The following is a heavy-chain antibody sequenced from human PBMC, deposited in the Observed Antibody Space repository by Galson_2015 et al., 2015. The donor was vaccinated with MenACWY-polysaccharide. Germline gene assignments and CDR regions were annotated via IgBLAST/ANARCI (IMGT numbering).Heavy chain of an antibody. Sequence: SLRLSCAASGFTFTSYAMSWVRQAPGKGLEWVSAIRSSGTNTYYADSVKGRFTISRDNSKNTLYLQMDSLRAEDTAVYYCSRLQSKYMDVWGKGTTVTVSS. J-gene: IGHJ6*04. D-gene: IGHD4-11*01. CDR3: SRLQSKYMDV. V-gene: IGHV3-23*01. CDR2: IRSSGTNT. CDR1: GFTFTSYA.